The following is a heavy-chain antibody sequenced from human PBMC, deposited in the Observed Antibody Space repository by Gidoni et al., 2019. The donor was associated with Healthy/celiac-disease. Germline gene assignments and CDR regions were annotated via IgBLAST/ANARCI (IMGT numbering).Heavy chain of an antibody. J-gene: IGHJ4*02. CDR3: THYPPRTKWLKDY. CDR2: IRSKAYGGTT. V-gene: IGHV3-49*04. CDR1: GFTFGDYA. Sequence: EVQLVESGGGLVQPGRSLRLSCTASGFTFGDYAMSWVRQAPGKGLEWVGFIRSKAYGGTTEYAASVKGRFTISRDDSKGIAYLQMNSLKTEETAVYYCTHYPPRTKWLKDYWGQGTLVTVSS. D-gene: IGHD5-12*01.